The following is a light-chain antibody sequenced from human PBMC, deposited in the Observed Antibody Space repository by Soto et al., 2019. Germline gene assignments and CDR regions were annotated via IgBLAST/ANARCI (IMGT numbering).Light chain of an antibody. CDR3: QQYYSYPLIT. Sequence: IQLTQSPSSLSASVGDRVTITCRASQGISSYLAWYQQKPGKAPKLLIYAASTLQSGVPSRFSGSGSGTDFTLTISCLQSEDFATYYCQQYYSYPLITFGQGTRLEI. J-gene: IGKJ5*01. CDR2: AAS. V-gene: IGKV1-9*01. CDR1: QGISSY.